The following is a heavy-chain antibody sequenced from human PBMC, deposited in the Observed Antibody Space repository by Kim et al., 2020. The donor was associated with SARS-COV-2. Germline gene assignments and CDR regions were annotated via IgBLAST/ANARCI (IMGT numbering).Heavy chain of an antibody. D-gene: IGHD1-26*01. Sequence: SVKVSCKASGGTFSSYAISWVRQAPGQGLEWMGGIIPIFGTANYAQKFQGRVTITADESTSTAYMELSSLRSEDTAVYYCARQAGGGLSGSYYYDAFDIWGQGTMVTVSS. V-gene: IGHV1-69*13. J-gene: IGHJ3*02. CDR2: IIPIFGTA. CDR3: ARQAGGGLSGSYYYDAFDI. CDR1: GGTFSSYA.